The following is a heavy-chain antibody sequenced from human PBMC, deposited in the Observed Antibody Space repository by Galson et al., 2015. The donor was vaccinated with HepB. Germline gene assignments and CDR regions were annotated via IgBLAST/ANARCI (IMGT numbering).Heavy chain of an antibody. CDR2: IIPIFGIA. V-gene: IGHV1-69*10. CDR3: ARIAVALRGNWFDP. D-gene: IGHD6-19*01. J-gene: IGHJ5*01. Sequence: SVKVSCKASGGTFSSYAISWVRQAPGQGLEWMGGIIPIFGIANYAQKFQGRVTITADKSTSTAYMELSSLRSEDTAVYYCARIAVALRGNWFDPWGQGTLVTVSS. CDR1: GGTFSSYA.